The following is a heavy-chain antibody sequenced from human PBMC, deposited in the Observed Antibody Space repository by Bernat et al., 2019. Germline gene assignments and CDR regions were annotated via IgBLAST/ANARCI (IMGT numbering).Heavy chain of an antibody. Sequence: QVQLVESGGGVVQPGRSLRLSCAASGFTFSSYAMHWVRQAPGKGLEWVAVISYDGSNKYYADSVKGRFTISRDNSKNTLYLQMNSLRAEDTAVYYCARQLVRVDIVATTPSYYYYGMDVWGQGTTVTVSS. J-gene: IGHJ6*02. D-gene: IGHD5-12*01. CDR1: GFTFSSYA. V-gene: IGHV3-30-3*01. CDR2: ISYDGSNK. CDR3: ARQLVRVDIVATTPSYYYYGMDV.